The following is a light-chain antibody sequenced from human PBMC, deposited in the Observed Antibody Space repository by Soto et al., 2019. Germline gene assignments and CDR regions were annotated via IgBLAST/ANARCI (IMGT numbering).Light chain of an antibody. J-gene: IGLJ1*01. CDR1: SSDVGSYNY. Sequence: QSALTQPPSASGSPGQSVTISCTGTSSDVGSYNYVSWYQQHPGKAPKLMIYEVSKRPSGVPDRFSGSKSGNTASLTVSGLQAEDEADYHCSSYSSGSTLYVFGTGTKLTVL. CDR3: SSYSSGSTLYV. V-gene: IGLV2-8*01. CDR2: EVS.